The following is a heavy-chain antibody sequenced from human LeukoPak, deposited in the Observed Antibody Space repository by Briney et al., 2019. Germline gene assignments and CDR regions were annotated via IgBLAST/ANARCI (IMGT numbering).Heavy chain of an antibody. CDR3: ARSSHSSGWYYPHP. CDR1: GFSLSTSGMR. CDR2: IDWDDDK. V-gene: IGHV2-70*04. J-gene: IGHJ5*02. D-gene: IGHD6-19*01. Sequence: SGPTLVNPTQTLTLTCTFSGFSLSTSGMRVSWIRQPPGKALEWLARIDWDDDKFYSTSLKTRLTISKDTSKNQVVLTMTNMDPVDTATYYCARSSHSSGWYYPHPWGQGTLVTVSS.